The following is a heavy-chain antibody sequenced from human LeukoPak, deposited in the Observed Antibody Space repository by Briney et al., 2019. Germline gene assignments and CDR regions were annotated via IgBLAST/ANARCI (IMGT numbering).Heavy chain of an antibody. CDR2: ISGDGGST. CDR3: AKDIVDTAMGRGGNWFDP. J-gene: IGHJ5*02. Sequence: PGGSLRLXCAASGFTFDDYAMHWVRHAPGKGLEWVSLISGDGGSTYYADSVKGRFTISRDNSKNSLYLQMDSLRTEDTALYYCAKDIVDTAMGRGGNWFDPWGQGTLVTVSS. V-gene: IGHV3-43*02. D-gene: IGHD5-18*01. CDR1: GFTFDDYA.